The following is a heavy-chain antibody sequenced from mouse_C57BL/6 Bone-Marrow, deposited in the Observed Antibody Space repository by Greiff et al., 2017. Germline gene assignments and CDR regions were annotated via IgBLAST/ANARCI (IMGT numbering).Heavy chain of an antibody. CDR2: IYPGSGST. Sequence: VQLQQPGAELVKPGASVKMSCKASGYTFTSYWITWVKQRPGQGLEWIGDIYPGSGSTNYNEKFKSKATLTVDTSSSTAYMQLSSLTSEDSAVYYCARFVGGVVATSEVWGTGTTVTVSS. V-gene: IGHV1-55*01. D-gene: IGHD1-1*01. J-gene: IGHJ1*03. CDR1: GYTFTSYW. CDR3: ARFVGGVVATSEV.